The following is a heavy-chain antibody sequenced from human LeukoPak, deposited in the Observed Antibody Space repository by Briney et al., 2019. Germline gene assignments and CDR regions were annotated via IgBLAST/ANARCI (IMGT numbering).Heavy chain of an antibody. CDR2: IYHSGYT. D-gene: IGHD6-19*01. J-gene: IGHJ4*02. V-gene: IGHV4-38-2*02. CDR1: GHSISSGYY. Sequence: TSETLSLTWTVSGHSISSGYYWGWIRQRPGKGLEWIGSIYHSGYTYYSPSLKSRVTISVDTSKNQFSLKLNSVTAADTAVYYCARGTYSSDKDYAYWGQGTLVTVSS. CDR3: ARGTYSSDKDYAY.